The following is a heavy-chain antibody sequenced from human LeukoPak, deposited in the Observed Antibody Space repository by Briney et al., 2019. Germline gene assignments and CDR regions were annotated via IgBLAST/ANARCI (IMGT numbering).Heavy chain of an antibody. CDR1: GLTVSSNY. J-gene: IGHJ4*02. CDR2: IRYDGSNK. Sequence: GGSLRLSCVVSGLTVSSNYMSWVRQAPGKGLEWVAFIRYDGSNKYYADSVKGRFTISRDNSKNTLYLQMNSLRAEDTAVYYCASTLLVGGEDYFDYWGQGTLVTVSS. D-gene: IGHD2-15*01. CDR3: ASTLLVGGEDYFDY. V-gene: IGHV3-30*02.